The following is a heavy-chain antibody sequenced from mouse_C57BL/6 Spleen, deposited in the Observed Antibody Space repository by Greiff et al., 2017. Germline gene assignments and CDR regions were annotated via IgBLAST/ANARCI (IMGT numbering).Heavy chain of an antibody. V-gene: IGHV3-6*01. D-gene: IGHD1-1*01. CDR3: AREGIATVVATGYFDY. Sequence: ESGPGLVKPSQSLSLTCSVTGYSITSGYYWNWIRQFPGNNLEWMGYISYDGSNNYNPSLKNRTSITRDTSKNQFFLKLKSVTTEDTATYYCAREGIATVVATGYFDYWGQGTTLTVSS. J-gene: IGHJ2*01. CDR1: GYSITSGYY. CDR2: ISYDGSN.